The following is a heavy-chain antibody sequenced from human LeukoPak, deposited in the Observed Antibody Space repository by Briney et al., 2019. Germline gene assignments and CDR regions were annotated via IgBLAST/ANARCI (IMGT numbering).Heavy chain of an antibody. J-gene: IGHJ6*02. CDR1: GYTFTSYG. CDR2: ISAYNGNT. V-gene: IGHV1-18*01. D-gene: IGHD2-21*02. Sequence: ASVKVSCKASGYTFTSYGISWVRQAPGQGLEWMGWISAYNGNTNYAQKLQGRVTMTTDTSTSTAYMELRSLRSDDTAVYYCARGRRVLREFEVVTADYYGMDVWGQGTTVTVSS. CDR3: ARGRRVLREFEVVTADYYGMDV.